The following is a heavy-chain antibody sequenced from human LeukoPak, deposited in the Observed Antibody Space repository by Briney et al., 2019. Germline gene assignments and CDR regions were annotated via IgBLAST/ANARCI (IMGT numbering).Heavy chain of an antibody. CDR1: GFTFSSFG. CDR3: AKIRQLDYYYYYYGMDV. Sequence: GGSLRLSCAASGFTFSSFGMHWVRQAPGKGLEWVAFIRYDGSNKCYADSVKGRFTISRDNSKNTLYLQMNSLRAEDTAVYYCAKIRQLDYYYYYYGMDVWGQGTTVTVSS. CDR2: IRYDGSNK. J-gene: IGHJ6*02. V-gene: IGHV3-30*02. D-gene: IGHD5-18*01.